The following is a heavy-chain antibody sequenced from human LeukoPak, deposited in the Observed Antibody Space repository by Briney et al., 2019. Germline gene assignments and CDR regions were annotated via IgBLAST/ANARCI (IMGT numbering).Heavy chain of an antibody. D-gene: IGHD6-6*01. CDR2: IYYSGST. CDR3: ARGRQLASTNNWFDP. J-gene: IGHJ5*02. CDR1: GGSISSYY. V-gene: IGHV4-59*08. Sequence: SETLSLTCTVSGGSISSYYWSWIRQPPGKGLEWIGYIYYSGSTNYNPSLKSRVTISVDTSKNQFSLKLSSVTAADTAVYYCARGRQLASTNNWFDPWGQGTLVTVSS.